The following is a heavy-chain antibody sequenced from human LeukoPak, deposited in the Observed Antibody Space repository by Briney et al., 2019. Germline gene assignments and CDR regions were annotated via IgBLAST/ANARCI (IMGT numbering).Heavy chain of an antibody. D-gene: IGHD2-21*01. CDR3: ARDCGGDCYYAFDI. Sequence: GGSLRLSCAASGFTVSSNYMCWVRQAPGKGLEWVSVIYSGGSTYYADSVKGRFTISRDNSKNTLYLQMNSLRAEDTAVYYCARDCGGDCYYAFDIWGQGTMVTVSS. CDR1: GFTVSSNY. CDR2: IYSGGST. V-gene: IGHV3-53*01. J-gene: IGHJ3*02.